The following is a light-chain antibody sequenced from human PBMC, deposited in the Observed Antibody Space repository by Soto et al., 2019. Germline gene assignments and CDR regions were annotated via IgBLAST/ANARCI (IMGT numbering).Light chain of an antibody. CDR2: TVP. J-gene: IGKJ2*01. CDR1: QDISTY. Sequence: DIQMTQSPSSLSASLGDRVTITCRASQDISTYLNWYHQKPGKAPNLLIYTVPNLETGVPSRFSGSGSGTVFTLPISALQPEDIATYYCQQYNSLPYTFGQGTRLEIE. V-gene: IGKV1-33*01. CDR3: QQYNSLPYT.